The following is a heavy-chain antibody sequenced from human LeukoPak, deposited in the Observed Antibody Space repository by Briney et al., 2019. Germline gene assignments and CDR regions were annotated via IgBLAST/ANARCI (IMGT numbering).Heavy chain of an antibody. CDR2: ISAYNGNT. CDR1: GYTFTSYG. Sequence: ASVKVSCKSSGYTFTSYGIIWVRQAPGQGLEWMGWISAYNGNTNYAQKLQGRVTMTTDTSTSTAYMELRSLRSDDTAVYYCARDYYDSSGYTLFDYWGQGTLVTVSS. V-gene: IGHV1-18*01. CDR3: ARDYYDSSGYTLFDY. D-gene: IGHD3-22*01. J-gene: IGHJ4*02.